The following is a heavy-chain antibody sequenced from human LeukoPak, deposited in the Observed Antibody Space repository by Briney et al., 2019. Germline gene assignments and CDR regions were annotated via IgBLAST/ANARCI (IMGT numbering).Heavy chain of an antibody. CDR2: ISWNSVNI. V-gene: IGHV3-9*01. Sequence: GRSLRLSCAASGFTLDDYAMHWVRQAPGKGLEWVSGISWNSVNIGYADSVKGRFTISRDNAKNSLYLQMNSLRAEDTAVYYCARKSSFDYWGQGTLVTVSS. J-gene: IGHJ4*02. CDR1: GFTLDDYA. D-gene: IGHD6-6*01. CDR3: ARKSSFDY.